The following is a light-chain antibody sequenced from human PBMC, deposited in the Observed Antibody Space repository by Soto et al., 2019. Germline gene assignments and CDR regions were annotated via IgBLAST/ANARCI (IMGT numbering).Light chain of an antibody. CDR1: QDIRNT. CDR2: AAS. CDR3: LQHNSYPPT. Sequence: AIQLTPSRCSLSASVWERVSLSCLASQDIRNTLAWYQQKPREAPKLLIFAASNLQSGVPSRFSGSGSVTDFTLAITGLQPEDFATYYCLQHNSYPPTFGQGTKVDIK. V-gene: IGKV1-6*01. J-gene: IGKJ1*01.